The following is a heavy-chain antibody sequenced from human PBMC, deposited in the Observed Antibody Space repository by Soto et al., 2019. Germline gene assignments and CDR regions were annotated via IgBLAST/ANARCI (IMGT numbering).Heavy chain of an antibody. Sequence: SETLFLTFTVSGGSVSSGCYYWSWVRQPPGKGPELIGEIYHTVIANYNPSLESRVAFSVDKSKNQFSLSLTSVTAADTAVYYCVSKLGPYYYGLDVWGQGTTVTVSS. CDR3: VSKLGPYYYGLDV. CDR2: IYHTVIA. D-gene: IGHD3-16*01. V-gene: IGHV4-61*01. CDR1: GGSVSSGCYY. J-gene: IGHJ6*02.